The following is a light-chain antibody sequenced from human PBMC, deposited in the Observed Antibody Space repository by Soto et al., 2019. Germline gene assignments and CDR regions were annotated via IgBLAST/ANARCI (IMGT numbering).Light chain of an antibody. V-gene: IGLV2-14*01. Sequence: QSVLSQPGSVSGSPGQSITISCTGTSSDVGGYNYVSWYQQHPGKAPKLLIYDVSNRPSGASNRFSGSKSGNTASLTISGLQAEDEADYYCSSYTGSTTLHYVFGTGTKVTVL. CDR3: SSYTGSTTLHYV. CDR2: DVS. CDR1: SSDVGGYNY. J-gene: IGLJ1*01.